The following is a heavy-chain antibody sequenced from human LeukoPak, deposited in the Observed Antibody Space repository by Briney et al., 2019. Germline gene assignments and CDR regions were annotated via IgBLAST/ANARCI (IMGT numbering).Heavy chain of an antibody. J-gene: IGHJ5*02. D-gene: IGHD6-13*01. Sequence: GESLKISCKGSGYRFTNYWIGWVRQMPGKGLEWMGIIYPGDSDTSYSPSFQGQVTISADKSISTAYLQWSSLKASDTAMYYCARNGNLAAPGFDPWAREPWSPSPQ. V-gene: IGHV5-51*01. CDR1: GYRFTNYW. CDR3: ARNGNLAAPGFDP. CDR2: IYPGDSDT.